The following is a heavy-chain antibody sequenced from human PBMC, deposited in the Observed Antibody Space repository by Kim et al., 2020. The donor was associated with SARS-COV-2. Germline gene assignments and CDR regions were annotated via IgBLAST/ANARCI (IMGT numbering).Heavy chain of an antibody. V-gene: IGHV5-51*01. D-gene: IGHD3-10*01. CDR3: ARRLWFGESDAFDI. J-gene: IGHJ3*02. Sequence: PSFQGHVTISADQSISTAYLQWSSLKASDTAMYYCARRLWFGESDAFDIWGQGTMVTVSS.